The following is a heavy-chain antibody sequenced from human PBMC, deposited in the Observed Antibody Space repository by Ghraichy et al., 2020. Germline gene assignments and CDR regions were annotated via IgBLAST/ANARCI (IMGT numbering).Heavy chain of an antibody. CDR3: ARGPKTTHAKLLYYDFWSGYSY. D-gene: IGHD3-3*01. CDR1: GGSFSGYY. J-gene: IGHJ4*02. Sequence: SETLSLTCAVYGGSFSGYYWSWIRQPPGKGLEWIGEINHSGSTNYNPSLKSRVTISVDTSKNQFSLKLSSVTAADTAVYYCARGPKTTHAKLLYYDFWSGYSYWGQGTLVTVSS. V-gene: IGHV4-34*01. CDR2: INHSGST.